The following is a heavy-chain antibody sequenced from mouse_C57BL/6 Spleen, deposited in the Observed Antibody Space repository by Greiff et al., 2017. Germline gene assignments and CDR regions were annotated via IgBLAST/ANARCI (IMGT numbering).Heavy chain of an antibody. D-gene: IGHD2-1*01. CDR3: ARSVYGNYWYFDV. Sequence: EVQLQQSGPVLVKPGASVKMSCKASGYTFTDYYMNWVKQSHGKSLEWIGVINPYNGGTSYNQKFKGKATLTVDKSSSTAYMELNSLTSEDSAVYYCARSVYGNYWYFDVWGTGTTVTVSS. CDR2: INPYNGGT. J-gene: IGHJ1*03. CDR1: GYTFTDYY. V-gene: IGHV1-19*01.